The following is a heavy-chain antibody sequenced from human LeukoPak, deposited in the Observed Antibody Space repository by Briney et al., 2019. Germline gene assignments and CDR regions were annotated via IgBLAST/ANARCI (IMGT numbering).Heavy chain of an antibody. D-gene: IGHD3-22*01. CDR1: GYSFTNYW. CDR2: IYPGDSDT. Sequence: GESLKISCKGSGYSFTNYWIGWVRQMPGRGLEWMGIIYPGDSDTRYSPSFQGQVTISADKSISTAYLQWSSLKASDTAMYYCARQFRDSSGYYSYYFDYWGQGTLVTVSS. V-gene: IGHV5-51*01. CDR3: ARQFRDSSGYYSYYFDY. J-gene: IGHJ4*02.